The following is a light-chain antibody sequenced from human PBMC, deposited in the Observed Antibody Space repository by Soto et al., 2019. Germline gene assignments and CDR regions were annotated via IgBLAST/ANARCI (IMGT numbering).Light chain of an antibody. CDR1: QGISSY. CDR2: AAS. J-gene: IGKJ4*01. CDR3: QQLLT. V-gene: IGKV1-9*01. Sequence: DIQMTQSPSSLSAAAGDRVTITCRASQGISSYLAWYQQKPGKAPKLLIYAASTLQSGVPSRFSGSGSGAEFTLTISSLQPEDFATYYCQQLLTFGGGTKVDIK.